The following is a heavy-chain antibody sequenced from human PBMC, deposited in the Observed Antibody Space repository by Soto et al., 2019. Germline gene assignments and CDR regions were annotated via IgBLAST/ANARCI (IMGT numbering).Heavy chain of an antibody. D-gene: IGHD1-26*01. V-gene: IGHV4-59*01. J-gene: IGHJ5*02. CDR1: GGSISTYY. CDR3: ARGYSADIGRLDP. Sequence: PSETLSLTCTASGGSISTYYLSWIRQPPGKGLEWIGNIYYSGSTKYNPSLKSRVTISVDTSKYLFFLKLSSVTAAYTAVYYCARGYSADIGRLDPWGQGTRVTVAS. CDR2: IYYSGST.